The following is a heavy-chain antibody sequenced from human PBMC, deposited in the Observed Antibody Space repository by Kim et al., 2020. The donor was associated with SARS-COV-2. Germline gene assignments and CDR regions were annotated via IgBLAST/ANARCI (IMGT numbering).Heavy chain of an antibody. V-gene: IGHV4-39*07. CDR1: GGSISSSSYY. Sequence: SETLSLTCTVSGGSISSSSYYWGWIRQPPGKGLEWIGSIYYSGSTYYNPSLKSRVTISVDTYKNQFSLKLSSVTAADTAVYYCARDIAAAGLDYWGQGTLVTVSS. CDR2: IYYSGST. CDR3: ARDIAAAGLDY. J-gene: IGHJ4*02. D-gene: IGHD6-13*01.